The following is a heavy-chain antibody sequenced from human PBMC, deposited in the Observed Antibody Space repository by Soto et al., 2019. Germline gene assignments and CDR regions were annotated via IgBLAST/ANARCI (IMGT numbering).Heavy chain of an antibody. Sequence: QITLKESGPTLVKPTQTLTLTCTFSGFSLSTSGVGVGWIRQPPGKALEWVALIYWDDAKEYSPSLKSRLTITKDPPKNQVALTMTNMDPVDTAPFYCAHKGGGDRILDYWGQGTLVTVSS. CDR3: AHKGGGDRILDY. J-gene: IGHJ4*02. V-gene: IGHV2-5*02. D-gene: IGHD3-16*01. CDR2: IYWDDAK. CDR1: GFSLSTSGVG.